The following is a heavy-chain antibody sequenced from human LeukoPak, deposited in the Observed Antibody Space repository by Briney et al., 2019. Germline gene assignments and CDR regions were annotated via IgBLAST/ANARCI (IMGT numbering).Heavy chain of an antibody. CDR1: GFTFSNYN. CDR3: ARDGRFGLPHDY. D-gene: IGHD3-10*01. CDR2: ISSISNTI. J-gene: IGHJ4*02. V-gene: IGHV3-48*01. Sequence: GGSLRFSCAASGFTFSNYNMNWVRQAPGKGLEWISYISSISNTIYYADSVKGRFTISTDSAKNSLYLQMNSLRAEDTAVYYCARDGRFGLPHDYWGQGTLVTVSS.